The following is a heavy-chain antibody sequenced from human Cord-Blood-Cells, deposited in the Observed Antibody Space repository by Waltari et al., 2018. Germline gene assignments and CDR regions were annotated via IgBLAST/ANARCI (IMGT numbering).Heavy chain of an antibody. D-gene: IGHD2-8*02. V-gene: IGHV3-30*04. CDR3: ARAGGLVYFDY. Sequence: QVQLVESGGGVVQPGRSLRLSCAASGFTFSSYARHWVRQAPGKGLEWVAVISYDGSNKYYADSVKGRFTISRDNSKNTLYLQMNSLRAEDTAVYYCARAGGLVYFDYWGQGTLVTVSS. CDR1: GFTFSSYA. CDR2: ISYDGSNK. J-gene: IGHJ4*02.